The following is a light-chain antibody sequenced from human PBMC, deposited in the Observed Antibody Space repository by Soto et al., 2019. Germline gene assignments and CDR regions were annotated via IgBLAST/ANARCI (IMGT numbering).Light chain of an antibody. CDR2: GAS. CDR3: QQYNNWPSYT. CDR1: QSVGRN. Sequence: EMAMTQSPATLSVSPGEGATLTCRASQSVGRNLAWYQQIPGQAPRLLIYGASTRASGIPARFSGTGSGTEFTLTISSLQSEDFAVYYCQQYNNWPSYTFGQGTKLEIK. J-gene: IGKJ2*01. V-gene: IGKV3-15*01.